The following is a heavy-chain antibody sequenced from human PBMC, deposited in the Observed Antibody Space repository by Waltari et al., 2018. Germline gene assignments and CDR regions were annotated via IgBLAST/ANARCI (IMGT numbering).Heavy chain of an antibody. CDR3: ARAGATLLPAAIWGYFDY. Sequence: WMGGIIPIFGTANYAQKFQGRVTITADESTSTAYMELSSLRSEDTAVYYCARAGATLLPAAIWGYFDYWGQGTLVTVSS. V-gene: IGHV1-69*01. CDR2: IIPIFGTA. D-gene: IGHD2-2*02. J-gene: IGHJ4*02.